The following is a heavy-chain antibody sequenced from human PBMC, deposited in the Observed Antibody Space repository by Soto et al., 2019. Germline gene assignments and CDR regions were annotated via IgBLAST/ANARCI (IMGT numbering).Heavy chain of an antibody. CDR2: ISSTSGTI. J-gene: IGHJ6*02. D-gene: IGHD1-1*01. CDR3: ARDKVHHGMDV. V-gene: IGHV3-48*01. CDR1: GFTFSTYT. Sequence: GSLRLSCAGSGFTFSTYTMSWVRQAPGKGLEWVSYISSTSGTIYYADSVKGRFTISRDNARNSLYLQMNSLRGEDTAVYYCARDKVHHGMDVWGQGTTVTVSS.